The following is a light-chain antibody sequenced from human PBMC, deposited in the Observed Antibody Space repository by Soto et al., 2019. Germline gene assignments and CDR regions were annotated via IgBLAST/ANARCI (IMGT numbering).Light chain of an antibody. Sequence: DIQMTQSPSTLSASVGDRVTITCRASQSISSWLAWYQQKPGKAPKLLIYDASSVESGVPSRFSGSGSGTKFALTICSLQPDDFATYYCQQYNSYWTFGQGTKVESK. CDR1: QSISSW. V-gene: IGKV1-5*01. CDR3: QQYNSYWT. CDR2: DAS. J-gene: IGKJ1*01.